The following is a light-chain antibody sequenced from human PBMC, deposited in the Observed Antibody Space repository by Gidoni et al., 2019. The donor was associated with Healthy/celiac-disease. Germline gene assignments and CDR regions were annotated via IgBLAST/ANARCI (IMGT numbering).Light chain of an antibody. CDR1: QDISNY. Sequence: DIQMTQSPSSLSASVGDRVTITCQASQDISNYLNWYQQKPGKAPKLLIYDASNLETGVPSRFSGSGSGTDFTFTISSLQPEDIATYYCQQYDILRSTFGPGTKVDIK. CDR3: QQYDILRST. J-gene: IGKJ3*01. V-gene: IGKV1-33*01. CDR2: DAS.